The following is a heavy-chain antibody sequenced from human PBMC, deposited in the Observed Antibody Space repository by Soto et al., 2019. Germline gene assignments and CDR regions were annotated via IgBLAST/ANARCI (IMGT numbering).Heavy chain of an antibody. J-gene: IGHJ5*02. Sequence: QVQLVQSGAEVKKPGASVKVSCKASGYTFTSYDINWVRQATGQGLEWMGWMNPNSGNTGYAQKFQGRVTMTRNTSISTAYRGRSSLGSEDAAVYYCAREREVRGFGPWGQGTQVTVSS. CDR3: AREREVRGFGP. CDR1: GYTFTSYD. D-gene: IGHD1-26*01. CDR2: MNPNSGNT. V-gene: IGHV1-8*01.